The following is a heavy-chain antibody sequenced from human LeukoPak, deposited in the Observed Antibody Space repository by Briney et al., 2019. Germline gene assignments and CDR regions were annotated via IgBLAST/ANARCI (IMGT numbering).Heavy chain of an antibody. Sequence: SETLSLTCAVYGGSFSGYYWSWIRQPPGKGLEWIGSVHHTGSTYYNPSLRSRVSISVDKSTNHISLEVTSVTAADTAVYYCARDWGFGDSEDWFDPWGQGTLVTVSS. D-gene: IGHD3-10*01. CDR2: VHHTGST. CDR3: ARDWGFGDSEDWFDP. CDR1: GGSFSGYY. J-gene: IGHJ5*02. V-gene: IGHV4-34*01.